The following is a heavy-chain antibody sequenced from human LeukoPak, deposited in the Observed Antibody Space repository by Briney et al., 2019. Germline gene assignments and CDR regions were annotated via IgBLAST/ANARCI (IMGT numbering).Heavy chain of an antibody. CDR1: EFTFNTTD. Sequence: GGSLRLSCAASEFTFNTTDMTWARQAPGKGPEWLSCISGTGDRTYYADSVRGRFTISRDNSKNMLYLQMTSLRVEDTATYYCVKNSGIWSFWGRGTLAAVSS. CDR2: ISGTGDRT. J-gene: IGHJ4*02. CDR3: VKNSGIWSF. V-gene: IGHV3-23*01. D-gene: IGHD1-26*01.